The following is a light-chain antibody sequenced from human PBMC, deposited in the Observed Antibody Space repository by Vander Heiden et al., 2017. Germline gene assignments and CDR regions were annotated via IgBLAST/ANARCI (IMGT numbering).Light chain of an antibody. CDR2: KAS. J-gene: IGKJ1*01. CDR1: QSISSW. CDR3: QHDNSYRT. Sequence: DIQMTQSPSTLSASVGDRVTITCRASQSISSWLAWYQQKPGKAPKLLIYKASSLESGVPSRFSGSGSGTEFTLTISSLQPHDIATYYCQHDNSYRTFGQGTKVEIK. V-gene: IGKV1-5*03.